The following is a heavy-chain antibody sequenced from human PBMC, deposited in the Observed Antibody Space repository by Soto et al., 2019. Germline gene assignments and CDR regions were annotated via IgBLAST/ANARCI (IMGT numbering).Heavy chain of an antibody. J-gene: IGHJ4*02. D-gene: IGHD2-2*02. CDR3: ARPRYCSSSSCHTFDY. Sequence: SETLSLTCTVSGGSISSYYWTWIRQPPGKGLEWIGNIYYSGSTNYNPPLKSRVIISVDTSKNQFSLKLTSVTAADTAVYYCARPRYCSSSSCHTFDYWGQGTLVTVSS. V-gene: IGHV4-59*01. CDR2: IYYSGST. CDR1: GGSISSYY.